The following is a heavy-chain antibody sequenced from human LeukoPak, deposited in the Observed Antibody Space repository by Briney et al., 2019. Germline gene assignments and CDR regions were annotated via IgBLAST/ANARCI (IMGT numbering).Heavy chain of an antibody. CDR2: INSDGSGT. V-gene: IGHV3-74*01. J-gene: IGHJ4*02. D-gene: IGHD4-23*01. CDR3: ERGSVDPADY. CDR1: GVTFRSYW. Sequence: GGSLRLSCVASGVTFRSYWMHWVRLAPGKGLVWVSRINSDGSGTIYAVSVRGLFTISRDNAKHTLYLKMNSLRAEDTAVYYCERGSVDPADYWGQGTLVTVSS.